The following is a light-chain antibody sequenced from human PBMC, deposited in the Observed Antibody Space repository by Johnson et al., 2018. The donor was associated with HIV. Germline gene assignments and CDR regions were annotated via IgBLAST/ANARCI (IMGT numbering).Light chain of an antibody. CDR2: DNN. CDR3: GTWDSSLSAGV. Sequence: QSVLTQPPSVSAAPGQKVTISCSGSSSNIGNNYVSWYQHLPGTAPKLLIYDNNKRPSGIPDRFSGSKSGTSATLGITGLQTGAEADYYCGTWDSSLSAGVCGAATKVAVL. CDR1: SSNIGNNY. V-gene: IGLV1-51*01. J-gene: IGLJ1*01.